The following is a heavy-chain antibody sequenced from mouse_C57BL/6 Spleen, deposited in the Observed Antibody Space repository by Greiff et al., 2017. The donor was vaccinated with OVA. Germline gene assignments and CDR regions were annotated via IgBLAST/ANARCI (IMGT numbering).Heavy chain of an antibody. Sequence: QVQLQQPGAELVKPGASVKLSCKASGYTFTSYWMQWVKQRPGQGLEWIGEIDPSDSYTNYNQKFKGKATLTVDTSSSTAYMQRSSLTSEDSAVYYCARDYDYGDGAWFAYWGQGTLVSVSA. D-gene: IGHD2-4*01. V-gene: IGHV1-50*01. CDR2: IDPSDSYT. CDR3: ARDYDYGDGAWFAY. CDR1: GYTFTSYW. J-gene: IGHJ3*01.